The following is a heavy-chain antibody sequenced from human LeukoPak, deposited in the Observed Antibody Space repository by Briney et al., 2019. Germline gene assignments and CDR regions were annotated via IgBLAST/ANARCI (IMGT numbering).Heavy chain of an antibody. J-gene: IGHJ6*02. CDR1: GFTFSSYG. V-gene: IGHV3-30*03. Sequence: GGSLRLSCAASGFTFSSYGMHWVRQAPGKGLEWVAVISYVGSNKYYADSVKGGFTISRDTSKNTLYLQMNSLTAEDTAVYYCATDVYCSITSCTPAPYYYYYYGMDVWGQGTTVTVSS. CDR3: ATDVYCSITSCTPAPYYYYYYGMDV. CDR2: ISYVGSNK. D-gene: IGHD2-2*01.